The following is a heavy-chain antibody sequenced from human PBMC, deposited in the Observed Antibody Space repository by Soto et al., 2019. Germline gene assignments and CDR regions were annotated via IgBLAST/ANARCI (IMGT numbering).Heavy chain of an antibody. CDR2: ISYDGSNK. V-gene: IGHV3-30*18. CDR3: AKDLYYYDSSGSSDTADAFDI. J-gene: IGHJ3*02. CDR1: GFTFSSYG. Sequence: GGSLRLSCAASGFTFSSYGMHWVRQAPGKGLEWVAVISYDGSNKYCADSVKGRFTISRDNSKNTLYLQMNSLRAEDTAVYYCAKDLYYYDSSGSSDTADAFDIWGQGTMVTVSS. D-gene: IGHD3-22*01.